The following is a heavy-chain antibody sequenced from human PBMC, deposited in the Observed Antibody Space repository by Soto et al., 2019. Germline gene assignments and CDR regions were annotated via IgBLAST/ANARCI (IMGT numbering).Heavy chain of an antibody. CDR2: ISYDGSNK. D-gene: IGHD2-21*02. V-gene: IGHV3-30-3*01. J-gene: IGHJ4*02. CDR1: GFTFSSYA. CDR3: ASGGDNQFDY. Sequence: QVQLVESGGGVVQPGRSLRLSCAASGFTFSSYAMHWVRQAPGKGLEWVAVISYDGSNKYYADAVKGRFTISRDNSKNTLYLQMNSLRAEDTAVYYCASGGDNQFDYCGQGTLVTVSS.